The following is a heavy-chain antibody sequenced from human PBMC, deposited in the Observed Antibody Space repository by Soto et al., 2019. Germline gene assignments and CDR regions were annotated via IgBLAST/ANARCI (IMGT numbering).Heavy chain of an antibody. Sequence: QVQLVQSGAEMKKPGSSVKVSCKASGGTFSSYAISWVRQAPGQGLEWMGMIIPIFGTTNYAQKFQGRVTITADESTSTAYMELSSLRSEDTAVYYCAISYYGFWSGYYTGRGYNWFDPWGQGTLVTVSS. CDR2: IIPIFGTT. J-gene: IGHJ5*02. CDR1: GGTFSSYA. V-gene: IGHV1-69*15. CDR3: AISYYGFWSGYYTGRGYNWFDP. D-gene: IGHD3-3*01.